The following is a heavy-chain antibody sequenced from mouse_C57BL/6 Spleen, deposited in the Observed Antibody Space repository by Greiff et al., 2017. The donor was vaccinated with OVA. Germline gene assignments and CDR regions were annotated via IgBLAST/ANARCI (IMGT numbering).Heavy chain of an antibody. CDR1: GYTFTSYW. Sequence: VQLQQPGAELVKPGASVKLSCKASGYTFTSYWMPWVAQRPGQGLAWIGMIHPNSGSTNYNEKFKSKATLTVDKSSSTAYMQLSSLTAEDSAVYYCARRDYYDYAMDYWGQGTSVTVSS. V-gene: IGHV1-64*01. J-gene: IGHJ4*01. CDR3: ARRDYYDYAMDY. D-gene: IGHD2-1*01. CDR2: IHPNSGST.